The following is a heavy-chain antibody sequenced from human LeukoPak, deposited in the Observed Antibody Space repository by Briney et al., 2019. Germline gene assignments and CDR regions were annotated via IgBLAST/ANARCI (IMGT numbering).Heavy chain of an antibody. V-gene: IGHV3-21*01. J-gene: IGHJ5*02. CDR2: ISSSSSYI. Sequence: PGGSLRLSCAASGFTFSSYSMTWVRQAPGKGLEWVSSISSSSSYIYYADSVKGRFTISRDNSKNTLYLQMNSLRAEDTAVYYCARDLLGSGGPWGQGTLVTVSS. CDR3: ARDLLGSGGP. CDR1: GFTFSSYS. D-gene: IGHD2-15*01.